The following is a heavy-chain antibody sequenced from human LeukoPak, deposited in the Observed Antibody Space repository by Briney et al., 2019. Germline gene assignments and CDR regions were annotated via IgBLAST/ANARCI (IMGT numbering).Heavy chain of an antibody. Sequence: PLASVKVSCMAAGYTFTGDYIYWVRQAPGQGLEWMGWINPNNGGTKYAQKLQGRVTMTRDTSISTAYMELRRLTSDDTAVYYCTRPLAGDGTAAAQFASWGQGTLVTVSS. CDR1: GYTFTGDY. V-gene: IGHV1-2*02. D-gene: IGHD6-13*01. CDR3: TRPLAGDGTAAAQFAS. CDR2: INPNNGGT. J-gene: IGHJ4*02.